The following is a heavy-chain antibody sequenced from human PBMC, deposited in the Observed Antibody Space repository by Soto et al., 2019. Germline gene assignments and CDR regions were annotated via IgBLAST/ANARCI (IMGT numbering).Heavy chain of an antibody. V-gene: IGHV1-69*12. Sequence: QVQLVQSGAEVKKPRSSVKVSCKASGGTFRTSAISWVRQAPGQGLEWVGGIMPVFRRPKYAQNFQDRVTMTADESTSTANMELNSLRSDDTAVYYCARDKDRLQLGGNYYFILDVWGQGTAVTVSS. CDR2: IMPVFRRP. CDR1: GGTFRTSA. CDR3: ARDKDRLQLGGNYYFILDV. J-gene: IGHJ6*02. D-gene: IGHD1-1*01.